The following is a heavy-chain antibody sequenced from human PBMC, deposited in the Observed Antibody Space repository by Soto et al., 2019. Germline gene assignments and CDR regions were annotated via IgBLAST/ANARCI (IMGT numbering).Heavy chain of an antibody. CDR2: IWYDGSNK. CDR3: AREITFGGVIVIPVFDY. D-gene: IGHD3-16*02. J-gene: IGHJ4*02. V-gene: IGHV3-33*01. Sequence: QVQLVESGGGVVQPGRSLRLSCAASGFTFSSYGMHWVRQAPGKGLEWVAVIWYDGSNKYYADSVKGRFTISRDNPKNTLYLQMNSLRAEDTAVYYCAREITFGGVIVIPVFDYWGQGTLVTVSS. CDR1: GFTFSSYG.